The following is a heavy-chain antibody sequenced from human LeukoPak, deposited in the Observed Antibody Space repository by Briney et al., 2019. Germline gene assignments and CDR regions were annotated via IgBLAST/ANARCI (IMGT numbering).Heavy chain of an antibody. CDR3: AKPISFDSSGYYFDY. V-gene: IGHV3-30*02. D-gene: IGHD3-22*01. J-gene: IGHJ4*02. Sequence: SGGSLRLSCAASGFTFSSYGMHWVRQAAGKGLEWVAFIRYDGSNKYYADSVKGRFTISRDNSKNTLYLQMNSLRAEDTAVYYCAKPISFDSSGYYFDYWGQGTLVTVSS. CDR2: IRYDGSNK. CDR1: GFTFSSYG.